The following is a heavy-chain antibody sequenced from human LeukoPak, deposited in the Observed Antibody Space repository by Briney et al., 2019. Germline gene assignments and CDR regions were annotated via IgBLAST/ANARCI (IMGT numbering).Heavy chain of an antibody. CDR3: AKNIPLYGGLGSY. V-gene: IGHV3-23*01. D-gene: IGHD4-23*01. J-gene: IGHJ4*02. CDR2: ISGSGGST. Sequence: PGGSLRLSCAASGLTFSSYAMSWVRQAPGKGLEWVSAISGSGGSTYYADSVKGRFTISRDNSKNTLYLQMNNLRAEDTAVYYCAKNIPLYGGLGSYWGQGTLVTVSS. CDR1: GLTFSSYA.